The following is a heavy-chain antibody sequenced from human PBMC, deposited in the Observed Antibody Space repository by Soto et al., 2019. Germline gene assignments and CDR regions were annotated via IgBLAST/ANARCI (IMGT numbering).Heavy chain of an antibody. CDR2: ISGSGGRR. CDR3: GTESVDTVMEHGIGMDV. Sequence: GGSLRLPSAASGFTFSSYAMSWVRQTQRKGLEWVSVISGSGGRRYYADSVKGRFTISRDNAKNSLYLQMNSLRDEDTAVYYCGTESVDTVMEHGIGMDVWVQGTTVTVSS. V-gene: IGHV3-23*01. D-gene: IGHD5-18*01. CDR1: GFTFSSYA. J-gene: IGHJ6*02.